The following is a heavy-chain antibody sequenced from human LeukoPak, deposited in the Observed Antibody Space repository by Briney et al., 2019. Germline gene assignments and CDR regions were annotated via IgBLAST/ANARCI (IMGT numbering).Heavy chain of an antibody. CDR2: IYHSGST. CDR1: GYSISSGYY. Sequence: SETLSLTCTVSGYSISSGYYWGWIRQPPGKGLEWIGSIYHSGSTYYNPSLKSRVTISVDTSKNQFSLNLSSVTAADTAVYYCARDVGSEFDYRGQGTLVTVSS. V-gene: IGHV4-38-2*02. J-gene: IGHJ4*02. CDR3: ARDVGSEFDY. D-gene: IGHD3-10*01.